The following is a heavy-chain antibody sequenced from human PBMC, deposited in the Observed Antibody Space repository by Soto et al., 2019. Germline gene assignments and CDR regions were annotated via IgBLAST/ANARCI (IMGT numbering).Heavy chain of an antibody. Sequence: EVQLVESGGGLVQPGGSLRLSCAASGFTFSNYAMAWVRQAPGKGLEWVSTITYSGGSRDYADSVKGRFTISRDNSKNTLYLQMNSLRAEDTVVYYCAKKGYYDTSGYPIRYFDYWGQGTLVTVSS. CDR2: ITYSGGSR. D-gene: IGHD3-22*01. CDR3: AKKGYYDTSGYPIRYFDY. J-gene: IGHJ4*02. CDR1: GFTFSNYA. V-gene: IGHV3-23*04.